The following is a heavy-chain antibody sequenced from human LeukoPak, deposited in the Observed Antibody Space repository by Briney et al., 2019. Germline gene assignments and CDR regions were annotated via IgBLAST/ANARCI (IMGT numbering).Heavy chain of an antibody. V-gene: IGHV3-7*01. D-gene: IGHD3-3*01. Sequence: GGSLRLSCAASGFTFSSYWMSWVRQAPGKGLEWVANIKQDGSEKYYVDSVKGRFTISRDNAKNSLYLQMNSLRAEDTAGYYCASTSARTEGGYDFWSGYYPNYYYYYYMDVWGKGTTVTVSS. CDR1: GFTFSSYW. CDR2: IKQDGSEK. CDR3: ASTSARTEGGYDFWSGYYPNYYYYYYMDV. J-gene: IGHJ6*03.